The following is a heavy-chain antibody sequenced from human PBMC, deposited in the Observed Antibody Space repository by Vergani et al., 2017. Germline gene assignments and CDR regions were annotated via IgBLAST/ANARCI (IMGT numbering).Heavy chain of an antibody. CDR1: GFTFSSYG. Sequence: QVQLVESGGGVVQPGRSLRLSCAASGFTFSSYGMHWVRQAPGKGLEWVAVISYDGSNKYYADSVKGRFTISRDNSKNTLYLQMNSLRAEDTAVYYCAKDLGTGTRSFDIWGQETMVTVSS. V-gene: IGHV3-30*18. D-gene: IGHD1-7*01. CDR3: AKDLGTGTRSFDI. J-gene: IGHJ3*02. CDR2: ISYDGSNK.